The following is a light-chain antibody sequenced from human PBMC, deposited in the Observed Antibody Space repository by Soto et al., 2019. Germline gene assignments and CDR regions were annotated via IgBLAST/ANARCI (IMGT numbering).Light chain of an antibody. CDR3: SSYADIYTYV. Sequence: QSVLTQPRSVSGSPGQSVAISCTGTSNDVGGYNYVSWYQQHPGKAPKLMIYDVNRRPSGVPDRFSGSKSGNTASLTISGLQSEDEADYYCSSYADIYTYVFGTGTKLTVL. J-gene: IGLJ1*01. V-gene: IGLV2-11*01. CDR1: SNDVGGYNY. CDR2: DVN.